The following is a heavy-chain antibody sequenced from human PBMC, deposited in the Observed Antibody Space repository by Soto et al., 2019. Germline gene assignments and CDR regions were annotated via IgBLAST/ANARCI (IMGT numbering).Heavy chain of an antibody. CDR1: GFTFSSSG. Sequence: GAPRLFSAASGFTFSSSGMHWVRQAPGKGLEWVAVISYDGSNKYYADSVKGRFTISRDNSKNTLYLQMNSLRAEDTAVYYCAKYRMSYRMSSDSLDYWGHGTLFTVSS. CDR3: AKYRMSYRMSSDSLDY. V-gene: IGHV3-30*18. CDR2: ISYDGSNK. J-gene: IGHJ4*01. D-gene: IGHD3-10*01.